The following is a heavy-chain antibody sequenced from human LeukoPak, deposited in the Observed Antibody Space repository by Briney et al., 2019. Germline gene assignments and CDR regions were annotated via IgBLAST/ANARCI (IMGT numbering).Heavy chain of an antibody. J-gene: IGHJ6*04. V-gene: IGHV3-15*01. CDR1: GFTIGTAW. Sequence: GGSLRLSCVSSGFTIGTAWMSWVRQAPGKGLEWLGHIKSEGEGATTDYAAPAKGRFAISRDDSKNMIYLQMSSLKIDDTAIYYCIAHFPYFYSFDVWGKGTTVTVSS. CDR2: IKSEGEGATT. D-gene: IGHD3-3*02. CDR3: IAHFPYFYSFDV.